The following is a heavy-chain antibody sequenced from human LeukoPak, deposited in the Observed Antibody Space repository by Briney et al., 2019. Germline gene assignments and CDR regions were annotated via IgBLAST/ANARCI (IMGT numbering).Heavy chain of an antibody. D-gene: IGHD6-13*01. V-gene: IGHV4-34*01. CDR2: INHSGST. CDR3: AGRIAAAGTGVDY. Sequence: SETLSLTCAVYGGSFSGYYWSWIRQPPGKGLEWIGEINHSGSTNYNPSLKSRVTISVDTSKNQFSLKLSSVTAADTAVYYCAGRIAAAGTGVDYWGQGTLVTVSS. J-gene: IGHJ4*02. CDR1: GGSFSGYY.